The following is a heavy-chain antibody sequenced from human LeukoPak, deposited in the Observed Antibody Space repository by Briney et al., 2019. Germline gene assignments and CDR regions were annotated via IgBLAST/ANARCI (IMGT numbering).Heavy chain of an antibody. CDR1: GGSFSGYY. D-gene: IGHD2-2*02. V-gene: IGHV4-34*01. Sequence: SETLSLTCGVSGGSFSGYYWSWIRQPPGKGLEWIGEINHSGSTNYNPSLKSRVTISVDTSKNQFSLKLSSVTAADTAVYYCARGVSCSSTSCYRGIDYWGQGTLVTVSS. J-gene: IGHJ4*02. CDR2: INHSGST. CDR3: ARGVSCSSTSCYRGIDY.